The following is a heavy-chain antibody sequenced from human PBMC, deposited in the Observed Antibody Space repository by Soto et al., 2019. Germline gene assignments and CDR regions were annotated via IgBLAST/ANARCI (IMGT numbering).Heavy chain of an antibody. J-gene: IGHJ4*02. Sequence: QVQLVQSGAEVRRPGGSVRISCKTSGYNFNTYGIIWVRQAPGQGLEWMGWISGYNGYTKYAQSLEDRVTLSTDTSTSTAYLQMMSLRSGDTAVYFCARDRDYSHTDADIDFWGQGPLVTVSS. CDR1: GYNFNTYG. V-gene: IGHV1-18*01. D-gene: IGHD3-16*01. CDR2: ISGYNGYT. CDR3: ARDRDYSHTDADIDF.